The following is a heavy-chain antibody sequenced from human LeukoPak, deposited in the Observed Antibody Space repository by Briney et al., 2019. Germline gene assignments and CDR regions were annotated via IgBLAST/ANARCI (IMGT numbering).Heavy chain of an antibody. V-gene: IGHV1-2*02. Sequence: ASVKVSCKASGYTFTSYGISWVRQAPGQGLEWMGWINPNSGGTNYAQKFQGRVTMTRDTSISTAYMELSRLRSDDTAVYYCARVPAAMRIVDYWGQGTLVTVSS. CDR1: GYTFTSYG. D-gene: IGHD2-2*01. J-gene: IGHJ4*02. CDR3: ARVPAAMRIVDY. CDR2: INPNSGGT.